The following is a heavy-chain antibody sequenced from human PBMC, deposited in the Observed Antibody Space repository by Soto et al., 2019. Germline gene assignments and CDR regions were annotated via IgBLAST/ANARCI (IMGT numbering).Heavy chain of an antibody. Sequence: KSSETLSLTCAVYGGSLSGYYWSWIRQPPGKGLEWIGEINHSGSTNYNPSLKSRVTISVDTSKNQFSLKLSSVTAADTAVYYCARVRVVMTARGYYYYGMDVWGQGTTVTVSS. J-gene: IGHJ6*02. D-gene: IGHD2-21*02. CDR3: ARVRVVMTARGYYYYGMDV. CDR2: INHSGST. CDR1: GGSLSGYY. V-gene: IGHV4-34*01.